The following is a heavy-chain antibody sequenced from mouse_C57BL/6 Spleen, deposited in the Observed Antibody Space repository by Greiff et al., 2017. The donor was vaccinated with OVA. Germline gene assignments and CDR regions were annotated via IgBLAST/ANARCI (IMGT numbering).Heavy chain of an antibody. CDR3: AREGLRRYFDY. Sequence: EVQLVESGPGMVKPSQSLSLTCTVTGYSITSGYDWHWIRHFPGNKLEWMGYISYSGSTNYNPSLKSRISITHDTSKNHFFLKLNSVTTEDTATYYCAREGLRRYFDYWGQGTTLTVSS. CDR2: ISYSGST. V-gene: IGHV3-1*01. CDR1: GYSITSGYD. J-gene: IGHJ2*01. D-gene: IGHD2-2*01.